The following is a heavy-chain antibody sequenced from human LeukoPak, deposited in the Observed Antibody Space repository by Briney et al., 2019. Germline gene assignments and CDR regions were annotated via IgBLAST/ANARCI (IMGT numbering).Heavy chain of an antibody. CDR1: GFTFSSYA. V-gene: IGHV3-23*01. Sequence: PGGSLRLSCAASGFTFSSYAMSWVRQAPGKGLEWVSAISGSGGSTYYADSVKGRFTISRDNSKNTLYLQMNSLRAEDTAVYYCAKTAPGYDSSGYQGLPGLPFDYWGQGTLVTVSS. J-gene: IGHJ4*02. D-gene: IGHD3-22*01. CDR2: ISGSGGST. CDR3: AKTAPGYDSSGYQGLPGLPFDY.